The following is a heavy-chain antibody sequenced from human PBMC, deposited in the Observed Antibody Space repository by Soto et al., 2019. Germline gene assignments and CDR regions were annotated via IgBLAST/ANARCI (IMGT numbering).Heavy chain of an antibody. Sequence: QVQLVQSGAEVKKPGASVKVSCKASGYTFTSYAMHWVRQAPGQRLEWMGWINAGNGNTKYSQTFQVRVTITRDTSASTAYIELSSLRSEDTAVYYCARSYYGSGSYYTYYYYYGMDVWGQGTTVTVSS. D-gene: IGHD3-10*01. CDR3: ARSYYGSGSYYTYYYYYGMDV. CDR1: GYTFTSYA. J-gene: IGHJ6*02. CDR2: INAGNGNT. V-gene: IGHV1-3*01.